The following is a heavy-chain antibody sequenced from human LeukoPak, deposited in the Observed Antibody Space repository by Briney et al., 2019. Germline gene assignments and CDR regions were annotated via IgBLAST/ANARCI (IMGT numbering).Heavy chain of an antibody. CDR2: INPNSGAT. D-gene: IGHD3-22*01. V-gene: IGHV1-2*02. J-gene: IGHJ3*02. Sequence: GASVKVSCKTSGYTFTGYYIHWVRQAPGQGLEWMGWINPNSGATICAQKFQGRVTMTRDTSINTAYMDLSRLTSDDTAVYYCARAGLWDYSDSSGYHNGAFDIWGQGTMVTVSS. CDR1: GYTFTGYY. CDR3: ARAGLWDYSDSSGYHNGAFDI.